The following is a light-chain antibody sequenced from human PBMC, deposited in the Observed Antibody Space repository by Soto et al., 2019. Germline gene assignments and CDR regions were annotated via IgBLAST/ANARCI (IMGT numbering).Light chain of an antibody. Sequence: EIVITQSPATLSVSHGGRAPLSCRASQSISDTLAWYQQKPGQAPRLLIYGASARVPGFPARFSGSGSGTDFTLTISSLQSEDFAVYYCQQYNSWPWTFGQGTKVDIK. J-gene: IGKJ1*01. CDR1: QSISDT. CDR3: QQYNSWPWT. CDR2: GAS. V-gene: IGKV3-15*01.